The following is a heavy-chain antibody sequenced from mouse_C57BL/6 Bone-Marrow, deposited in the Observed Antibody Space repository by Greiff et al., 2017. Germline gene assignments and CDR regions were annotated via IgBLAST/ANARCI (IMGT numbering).Heavy chain of an antibody. J-gene: IGHJ3*01. V-gene: IGHV1-63*01. CDR2: IYPGGGYT. D-gene: IGHD1-1*01. CDR3: ARGYGSSYGFFAY. Sequence: QVQLQQSGAELVRPGTSVKMSCKASGYTFTNYWIGWAKQRPGHGLEWIGDIYPGGGYTNYNEKFKGKATLTADKSSSTAYMQFSSLTSEDSAIYYCARGYGSSYGFFAYWGQGTLVTVSA. CDR1: GYTFTNYW.